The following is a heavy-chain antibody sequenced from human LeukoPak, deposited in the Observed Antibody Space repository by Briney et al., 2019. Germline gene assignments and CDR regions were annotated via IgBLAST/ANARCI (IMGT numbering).Heavy chain of an antibody. Sequence: GESLKISCKGSGYSFTKSWIGWVRQMPGKGLEWMGIIYPGDSETRYSPSFQGQVTISADKSISTAYLQWSGLKASDTAKYYCARQGNGNGASAAFDIWGQGTMVTVSS. CDR1: GYSFTKSW. J-gene: IGHJ3*02. V-gene: IGHV5-51*01. CDR2: IYPGDSET. CDR3: ARQGNGNGASAAFDI. D-gene: IGHD4-17*01.